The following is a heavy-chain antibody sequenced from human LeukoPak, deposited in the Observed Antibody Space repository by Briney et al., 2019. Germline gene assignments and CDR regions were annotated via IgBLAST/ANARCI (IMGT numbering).Heavy chain of an antibody. Sequence: ASVKVSCKASGCTFTSYDINWLRQATGQGLEWMGWMNPNSGNTGYAQKFQGRVTITRNTSISTAYMELSSLRSEDTAVYYCARDSVLRMAVAEGYWFDPWGQGTLVTVSS. V-gene: IGHV1-8*03. D-gene: IGHD6-19*01. CDR1: GCTFTSYD. CDR3: ARDSVLRMAVAEGYWFDP. CDR2: MNPNSGNT. J-gene: IGHJ5*02.